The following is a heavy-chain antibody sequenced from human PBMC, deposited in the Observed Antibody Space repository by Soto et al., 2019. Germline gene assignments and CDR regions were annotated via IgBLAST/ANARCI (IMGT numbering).Heavy chain of an antibody. CDR1: GGSITTYY. Sequence: QVQLQESGPGLVKPSETLSLTCTISGGSITTYYWSWIRQPPGKGLEWIGYVYYSGSTNYNPSLKSRVTISVDTSKNQFSLELSSVTAADTAVYYCARASEGDGYLNDYWGQGTLVTVSS. V-gene: IGHV4-59*01. CDR2: VYYSGST. D-gene: IGHD5-12*01. J-gene: IGHJ4*02. CDR3: ARASEGDGYLNDY.